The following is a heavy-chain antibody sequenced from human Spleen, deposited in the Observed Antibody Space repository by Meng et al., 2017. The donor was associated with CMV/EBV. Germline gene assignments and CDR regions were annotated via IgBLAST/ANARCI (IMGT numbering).Heavy chain of an antibody. D-gene: IGHD1-1*01. V-gene: IGHV4-61*01. CDR3: ARAGTGWFDP. CDR1: GGSVSSGSYY. CDR2: IYYSGGT. Sequence: CTVSGGSVSSGSYYWSWIRQPPGKGLDWIGYIYYSGGTNYNPSLKSRVTISADTSKNQFSLKLSSVTAADTAVYYCARAGTGWFDPWGQGTLVTVSS. J-gene: IGHJ5*02.